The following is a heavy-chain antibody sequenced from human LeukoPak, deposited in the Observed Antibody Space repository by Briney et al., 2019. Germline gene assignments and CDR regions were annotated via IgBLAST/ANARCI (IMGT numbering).Heavy chain of an antibody. V-gene: IGHV5-51*01. CDR2: IYAGDSRS. D-gene: IGHD3-16*01. CDR3: ARLGEEEVDY. CDR1: GYRFTSYW. Sequence: GESLMISCEASGYRFTSYWIVWVRQMPGKGLEWMGLIYAGDSRSRYSPALQGQVTMSVDRSINTAYLQWSSVKASDTAMYYCARLGEEEVDYWGQGTLVTASS. J-gene: IGHJ4*02.